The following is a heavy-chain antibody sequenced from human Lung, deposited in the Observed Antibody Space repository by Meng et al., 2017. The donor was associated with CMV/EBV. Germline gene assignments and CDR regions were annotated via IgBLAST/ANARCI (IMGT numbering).Heavy chain of an antibody. CDR1: GGTFSSYT. D-gene: IGHD2-2*01. J-gene: IGHJ6*02. CDR3: AINIVVVPAADFHYYYYGMDG. CDR2: IIPILGIA. V-gene: IGHV1-69*02. Sequence: SVXVSXKASGGTFSSYTISWVRQAPGQGLEWMGRIIPILGIANYAQKFQGRVTITADKSTSTAYMELSSLRSEDTAVYYCAINIVVVPAADFHYYYYGMDGWXQGTXVTVSS.